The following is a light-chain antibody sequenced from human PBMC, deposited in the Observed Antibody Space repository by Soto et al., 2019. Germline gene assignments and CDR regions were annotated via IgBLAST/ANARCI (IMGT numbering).Light chain of an antibody. Sequence: QSALTQPPSVSGAPGQRVTISCTGSSSNIGAGYDVHWYQHLPGTAPKLLISGNSNRPSGVPDRFSGSKSGTSASLAITGLQAEDEADYYCQSYDSSLSGYMFGGGTKLTFL. J-gene: IGLJ3*02. V-gene: IGLV1-40*01. CDR2: GNS. CDR3: QSYDSSLSGYM. CDR1: SSNIGAGYD.